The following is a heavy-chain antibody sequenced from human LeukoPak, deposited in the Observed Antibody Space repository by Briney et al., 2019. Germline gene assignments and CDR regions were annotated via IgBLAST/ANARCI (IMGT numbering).Heavy chain of an antibody. CDR2: VHHSGST. J-gene: IGHJ6*03. CDR1: GGSIVGYY. V-gene: IGHV4-59*01. CDR3: ARGVMGFSYYYYMDV. Sequence: SETLSLTCTVAGGSIVGYYWSWIRQPPGKGLEWIGYVHHSGSTNRNPSLASRATISVDTSKNHFSLRLRSVSAADTAIYYCARGVMGFSYYYYMDVWGKGTTVTVS. D-gene: IGHD2-8*01.